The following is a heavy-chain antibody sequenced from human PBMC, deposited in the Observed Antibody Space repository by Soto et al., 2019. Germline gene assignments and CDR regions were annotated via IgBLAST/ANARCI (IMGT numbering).Heavy chain of an antibody. CDR1: GGTFSSYA. V-gene: IGHV1-69*13. J-gene: IGHJ6*02. Sequence: ASVKVSCKASGGTFSSYAISWVRQAPVQGLEWMGGIIPIFGTANYAQKFQGRVTITADESTSTAYMELSSLRSEDTAVYYCARSYYYYYYGMDVWGQGTTVTVSS. CDR3: ARSYYYYYYGMDV. CDR2: IIPIFGTA.